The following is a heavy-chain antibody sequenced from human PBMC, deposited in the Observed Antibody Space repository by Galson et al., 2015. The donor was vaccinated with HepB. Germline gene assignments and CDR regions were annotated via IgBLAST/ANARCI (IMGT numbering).Heavy chain of an antibody. J-gene: IGHJ3*01. CDR3: ARAYYYDSRGPYYDAFDL. V-gene: IGHV1-69*01. CDR1: GYSFTSYG. D-gene: IGHD3-22*01. Sequence: QSGAEVKKPGESLRISCKGSGYSFTSYGISWVRQAPGQGLEWMGGIIPIFGTANYAQTFQGRVTITADESTSTAYMELSSLRSEDTAVYYCARAYYYDSRGPYYDAFDLWGQGTMVTVSS. CDR2: IIPIFGTA.